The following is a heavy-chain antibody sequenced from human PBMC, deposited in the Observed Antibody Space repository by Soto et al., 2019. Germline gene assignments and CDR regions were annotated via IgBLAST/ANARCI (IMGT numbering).Heavy chain of an antibody. CDR2: ISFDETIK. CDR3: AKDLSYGYVDY. V-gene: IGHV3-30*18. D-gene: IGHD5-18*01. CDR1: GFTFRSYG. J-gene: IGHJ4*02. Sequence: PGGFLRLSCAASGFTFRSYGMHWVRQAPGKGLECVAFISFDETIKYYADSVKGRFTISRDISKNTLYLQMSSLRAEDTALYYCAKDLSYGYVDYWGQGTLVTVSS.